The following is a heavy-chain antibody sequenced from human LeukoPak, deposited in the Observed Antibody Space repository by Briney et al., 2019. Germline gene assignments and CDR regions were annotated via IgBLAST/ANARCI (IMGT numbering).Heavy chain of an antibody. J-gene: IGHJ4*02. Sequence: SETLSLTCTVSGDSISSSSYFWGGILQPPGKGLQWIASVSYSATTSYNPSLKSRVTISLDTSKNQFSLKVNSVTAADTAVYYCARHTYSIFHFDYWGQGTLVTVSS. D-gene: IGHD5-18*01. CDR2: VSYSATT. CDR3: ARHTYSIFHFDY. V-gene: IGHV4-39*01. CDR1: GDSISSSSYF.